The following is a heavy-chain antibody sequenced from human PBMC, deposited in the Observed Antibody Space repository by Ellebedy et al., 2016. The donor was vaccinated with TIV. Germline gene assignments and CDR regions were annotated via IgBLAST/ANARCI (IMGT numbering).Heavy chain of an antibody. J-gene: IGHJ4*02. CDR2: IYYSGST. CDR1: GGSISSYY. Sequence: SETLSLXCTVSGGSISSYYWSWIRQPPGKGLEWIGYIYYSGSTNYNPSLKSRVTISVDTSKNQFSLKLSSVTAADTAVYYCARVPIPTELDFYFDYWGQGTLVTVSS. CDR3: ARVPIPTELDFYFDY. V-gene: IGHV4-59*01. D-gene: IGHD1-26*01.